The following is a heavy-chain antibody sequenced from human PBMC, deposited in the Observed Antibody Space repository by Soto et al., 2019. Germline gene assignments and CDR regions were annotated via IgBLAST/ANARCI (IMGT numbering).Heavy chain of an antibody. J-gene: IGHJ5*02. Sequence: GGSLRLSCAASGFTFSSYAMSWVRQAPGKGLEWVSAISGSGGSTYYADSVKGRFTISRDNSKNTLYLQMNSLRAEDTAVYYCAKDHMVRGANNWFDPWGQGTLVTVSS. D-gene: IGHD3-10*01. CDR2: ISGSGGST. V-gene: IGHV3-23*01. CDR1: GFTFSSYA. CDR3: AKDHMVRGANNWFDP.